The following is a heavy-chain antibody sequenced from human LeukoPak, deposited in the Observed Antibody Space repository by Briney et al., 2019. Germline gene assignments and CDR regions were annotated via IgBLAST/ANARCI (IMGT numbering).Heavy chain of an antibody. CDR2: ISGSGGST. J-gene: IGHJ5*02. CDR3: AKDLTGTRANWFDP. D-gene: IGHD1-7*01. CDR1: GFTFSSYA. Sequence: GGSLRLSCAASGFTFSSYAMSWVRQAPGKGLEWVSAISGSGGSTYYADSVKGRFTISRDNSKNTLYLQMSSLRAEDTAVYYCAKDLTGTRANWFDPWGQGTLVTVSS. V-gene: IGHV3-23*01.